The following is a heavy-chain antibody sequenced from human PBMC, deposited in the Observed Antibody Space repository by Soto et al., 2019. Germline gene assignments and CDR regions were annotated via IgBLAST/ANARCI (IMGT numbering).Heavy chain of an antibody. J-gene: IGHJ6*01. CDR3: ARHSPDSSSWYYYYGMDV. CDR2: IYYSGST. Sequence: SETLSLTCTVSGGSISSGSYYWGWIRQPPGKGLEWIGSIYYSGSTYYNPSLKSRVTISVDTSKNQFSLKLSSVTAADTAVYYCARHSPDSSSWYYYYGMDVWGQGTTDTVSS. V-gene: IGHV4-39*01. D-gene: IGHD6-13*01. CDR1: GGSISSGSYY.